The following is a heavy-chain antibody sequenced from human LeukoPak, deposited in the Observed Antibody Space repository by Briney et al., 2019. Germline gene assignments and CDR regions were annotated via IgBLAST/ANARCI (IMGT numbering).Heavy chain of an antibody. V-gene: IGHV5-51*01. CDR1: GYSFTSYW. D-gene: IGHD3-22*01. J-gene: IGHJ4*02. CDR3: ARLGVDYYDSSGYQRGFDY. CDR2: IYPGDSDT. Sequence: GESLKISCKGSGYSFTSYWIGWVRQMPGKGLEWMGIIYPGDSDTRYSPSFQGQVTISADKSISTAYLQWSSLKASVTAMYYCARLGVDYYDSSGYQRGFDYWGQGTLVTVSS.